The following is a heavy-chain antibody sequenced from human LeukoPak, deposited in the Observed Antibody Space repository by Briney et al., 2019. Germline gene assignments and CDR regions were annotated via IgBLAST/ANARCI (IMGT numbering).Heavy chain of an antibody. D-gene: IGHD1-26*01. CDR2: ITRSSTYI. V-gene: IGHV3-21*01. Sequence: GGSLRLSCADSGSAFSSYTMVWVRQAPGKGLEWVSSITRSSTYIHYADSVKGRFTISRDNPKNSLYLQMKSLRAEDTAVYYCARGGGSYYVGAFDIWGQGTMVTVSS. CDR3: ARGGGSYYVGAFDI. CDR1: GSAFSSYT. J-gene: IGHJ3*02.